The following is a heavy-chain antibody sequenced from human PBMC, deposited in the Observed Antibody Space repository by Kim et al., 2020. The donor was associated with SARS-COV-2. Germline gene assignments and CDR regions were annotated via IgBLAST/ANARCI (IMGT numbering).Heavy chain of an antibody. CDR2: ISFSGGTT. D-gene: IGHD3-10*01. J-gene: IGHJ4*02. Sequence: GGSLRLSCAASGFTFSNYAMSWVRHAPGKGLEWVSAISFSGGTTNYADSVRGRFTISRDNSKNTLYLQLSRLRAEDTALYYCARDYYNDSATLGYLDNWGQGTLVTVSS. CDR3: ARDYYNDSATLGYLDN. CDR1: GFTFSNYA. V-gene: IGHV3-23*01.